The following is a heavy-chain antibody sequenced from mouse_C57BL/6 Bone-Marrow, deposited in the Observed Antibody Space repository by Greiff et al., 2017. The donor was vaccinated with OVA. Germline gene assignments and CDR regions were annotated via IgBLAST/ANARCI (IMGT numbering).Heavy chain of an antibody. CDR1: GYTFTDYE. CDR2: IDPETGGT. D-gene: IGHD2-5*01. V-gene: IGHV1-15*01. Sequence: VQLQQSGAELVRPGASVTLSCKASGYTFTDYEMPWVKQTPVHGLEWIGAIDPETGGTASNQKFKGKAILTADKSSSTAYMELRSLTSEDSAVYYCTRGYSNYYAMDYWGQGTSVTVSS. J-gene: IGHJ4*01. CDR3: TRGYSNYYAMDY.